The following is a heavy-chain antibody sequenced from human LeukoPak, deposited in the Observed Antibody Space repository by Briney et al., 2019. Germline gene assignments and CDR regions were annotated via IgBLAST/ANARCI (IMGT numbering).Heavy chain of an antibody. Sequence: GGSLRLSCAASGFTFSDYYMSWIRQAPGKGLEWVSYISSSSSYTNYADSVKGRFTISRDNAKNSLYLQMNSLRAEDTAVYYCARISSCRDWFDPWGQGTLVTVSS. CDR3: ARISSCRDWFDP. D-gene: IGHD6-13*01. J-gene: IGHJ5*02. V-gene: IGHV3-11*03. CDR2: ISSSSSYT. CDR1: GFTFSDYY.